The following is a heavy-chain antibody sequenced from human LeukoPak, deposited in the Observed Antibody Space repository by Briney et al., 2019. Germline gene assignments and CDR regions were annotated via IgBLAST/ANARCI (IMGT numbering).Heavy chain of an antibody. V-gene: IGHV1-69*05. CDR1: GGTFSSYA. CDR3: ARVGNYYGLFDY. J-gene: IGHJ4*02. Sequence: SVKVSCKASGGTFSSYAISWVRQAPGQGLEWMGGIIPIFGTANYAQKFQGRVTITTDESTSTAYMELSSLRSEDTAVYYCARVGNYYGLFDYWGQGTLVTASS. CDR2: IIPIFGTA. D-gene: IGHD3-10*01.